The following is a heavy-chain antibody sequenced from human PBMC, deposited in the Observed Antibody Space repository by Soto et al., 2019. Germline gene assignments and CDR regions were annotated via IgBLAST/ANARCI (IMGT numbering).Heavy chain of an antibody. Sequence: QVQLQESGPRLVKPSETLSLTCTVSGDSISNYYWNWIRQFPGKGLEWIGYIYYTGSTNYNPSLMMPITITLAMPNTQSRLTLNSVTAADTGLYYSARGGANSGWYWANWGLGTLVTVSS. CDR2: IYYTGST. J-gene: IGHJ4*02. CDR1: GDSISNYY. CDR3: ARGGANSGWYWAN. D-gene: IGHD6-19*01. V-gene: IGHV4-59*01.